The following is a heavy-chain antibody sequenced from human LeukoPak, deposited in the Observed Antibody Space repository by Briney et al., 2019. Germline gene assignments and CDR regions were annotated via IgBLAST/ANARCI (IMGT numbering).Heavy chain of an antibody. CDR3: ARKKGWFGESSLKY. CDR2: ISSSGSTI. D-gene: IGHD3-10*01. Sequence: GGSLRLSCAASGFTVSSNYMSWVRQAPGKGLEWVSYISSSGSTIYYADSVKGRFTISRDNAKNSLYLQMNSLRAEDTAVYYCARKKGWFGESSLKYWGQGTLVTVSS. J-gene: IGHJ4*02. CDR1: GFTVSSNY. V-gene: IGHV3-11*01.